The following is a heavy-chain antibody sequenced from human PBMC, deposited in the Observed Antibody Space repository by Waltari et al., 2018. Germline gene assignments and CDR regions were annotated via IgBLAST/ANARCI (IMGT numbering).Heavy chain of an antibody. CDR2: ISWTSGST. D-gene: IGHD6-6*01. V-gene: IGHV3-9*01. CDR3: VKDRGLYSSSSGLDY. Sequence: EVQLVESGGGLVQPGRSLRLSCAASGFSFDDYAMHWVRQAPGKVQDWVSGISWTSGSTDYADSVEGRFTISRDNAKNSLYLQMHSLRPEDTALYYCVKDRGLYSSSSGLDYWGQGTLVTVSS. J-gene: IGHJ4*02. CDR1: GFSFDDYA.